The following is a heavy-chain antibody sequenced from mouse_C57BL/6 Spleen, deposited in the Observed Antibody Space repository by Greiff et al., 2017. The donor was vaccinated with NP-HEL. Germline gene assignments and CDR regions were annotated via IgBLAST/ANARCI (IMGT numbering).Heavy chain of an antibody. D-gene: IGHD2-4*01. CDR2: IDPSDSYT. CDR3: ARRGAYYDYDRGAMDY. V-gene: IGHV1-69*01. J-gene: IGHJ4*01. Sequence: QVQLKQSGAELVMPGASVKLSCKASGYTFTSYWMHWVKQRPGQGLEWIGEIDPSDSYTNYNQKFKGKSTLTVDKSSSTAYMQLSSLTSEDSAVYYCARRGAYYDYDRGAMDYWGQGTSVTVSS. CDR1: GYTFTSYW.